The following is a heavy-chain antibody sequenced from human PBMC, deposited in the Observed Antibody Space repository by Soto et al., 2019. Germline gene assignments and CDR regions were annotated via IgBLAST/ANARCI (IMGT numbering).Heavy chain of an antibody. Sequence: PGGSLRLSCAASGFTFSSYAMSWVRQAPGKGLEWVSAISGSGGSTYYADSVKGRFTISRDNSKNTLYLQMNSLRAEDTAVYYCAKDRPPMNILTGSDAFDIWGQGTMVTVSS. V-gene: IGHV3-23*01. CDR1: GFTFSSYA. CDR3: AKDRPPMNILTGSDAFDI. CDR2: ISGSGGST. J-gene: IGHJ3*02. D-gene: IGHD3-9*01.